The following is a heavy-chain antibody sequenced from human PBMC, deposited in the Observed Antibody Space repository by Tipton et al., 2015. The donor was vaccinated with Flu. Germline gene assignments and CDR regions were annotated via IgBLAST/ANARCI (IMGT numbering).Heavy chain of an antibody. V-gene: IGHV3-30*18. CDR3: AKDPARVGRSPKYYFDY. Sequence: CAASGFTFSSYGMHWVRQAPGKGLEWVAVISYDGSNKYYADSVKGRFTISRDNSKNTLYLQMNSLRAEDTAVYYCAKDPARVGRSPKYYFDYWGQGTLVTVSS. D-gene: IGHD3-10*01. J-gene: IGHJ4*02. CDR2: ISYDGSNK. CDR1: GFTFSSYG.